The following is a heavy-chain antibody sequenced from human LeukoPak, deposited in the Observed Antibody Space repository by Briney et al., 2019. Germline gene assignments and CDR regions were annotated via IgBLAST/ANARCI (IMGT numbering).Heavy chain of an antibody. CDR1: GFTFSSYE. CDR3: ARGEMATTLDY. V-gene: IGHV3-48*03. CDR2: ISSSGSTI. J-gene: IGHJ4*02. D-gene: IGHD5-24*01. Sequence: WGSLRLSCAASGFTFSSYEMNWVRQAPGKGLEWVSYISSSGSTIYYADSVKGRFTISRDNAKNSLYQQMNSLRAEDTAVYYCARGEMATTLDYWGQGTLVTVSS.